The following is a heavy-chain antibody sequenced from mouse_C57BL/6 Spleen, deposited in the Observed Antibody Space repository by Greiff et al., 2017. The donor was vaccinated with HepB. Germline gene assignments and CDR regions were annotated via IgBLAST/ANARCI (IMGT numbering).Heavy chain of an antibody. CDR2: INYDGSST. J-gene: IGHJ1*03. V-gene: IGHV5-16*01. Sequence: EVKLVESEGGLVQPGSSMKLSCTASGFTFSDYYMAWVRQVPEKGLEWVANINYDGSSTYYLDSLKSRFIISRDNAKNILYLQMSSLKSEDTATYYCARDGSSYPSYWYFDVWGTGTTVTVSS. CDR1: GFTFSDYY. CDR3: ARDGSSYPSYWYFDV. D-gene: IGHD1-1*01.